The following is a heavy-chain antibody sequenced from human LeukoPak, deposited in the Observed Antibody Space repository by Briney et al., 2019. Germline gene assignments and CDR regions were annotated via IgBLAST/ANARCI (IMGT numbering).Heavy chain of an antibody. CDR1: KFTFSSYD. D-gene: IGHD4-17*01. CDR3: ARDRSNGDYAFDY. Sequence: GGSVTLSCAASKFTFSSYDMNWVPQAPGKGLEWVSSISSYSSYIYYADSVKGRFTISRDNAKNSLYLQTNSLIAEDTAVYYCARDRSNGDYAFDYWGQGALVTVSS. V-gene: IGHV3-21*01. CDR2: ISSYSSYI. J-gene: IGHJ4*02.